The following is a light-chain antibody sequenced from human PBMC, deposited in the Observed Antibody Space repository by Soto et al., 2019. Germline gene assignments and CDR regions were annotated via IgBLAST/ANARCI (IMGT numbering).Light chain of an antibody. CDR2: EVS. V-gene: IGLV2-14*01. CDR3: SSYTSSITLV. Sequence: QSVLTQPASVSGSPGQSITISCTGTSSDVGGYNYVSWYQQHPGKAPKLMIYEVSNRPSGVSNRFSGSKSGNTASLTISGLQDEDEADYYCSSYTSSITLVFGGGTKLTVL. J-gene: IGLJ2*01. CDR1: SSDVGGYNY.